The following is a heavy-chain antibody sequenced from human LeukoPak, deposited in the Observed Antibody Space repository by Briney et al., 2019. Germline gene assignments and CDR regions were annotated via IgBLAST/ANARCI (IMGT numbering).Heavy chain of an antibody. Sequence: SETLSLTCAVYGVSISSGNWWTWVRQPPGKGLEWIGETHRSGDTKYNPSLNSRVTISMDNSKNQLSLNLISVTAADTAMYYCATRDQSRTFMVPLDSWGQGTLVPVSS. CDR2: THRSGDT. J-gene: IGHJ4*02. V-gene: IGHV4/OR15-8*02. D-gene: IGHD3-10*01. CDR1: GVSISSGNW. CDR3: ATRDQSRTFMVPLDS.